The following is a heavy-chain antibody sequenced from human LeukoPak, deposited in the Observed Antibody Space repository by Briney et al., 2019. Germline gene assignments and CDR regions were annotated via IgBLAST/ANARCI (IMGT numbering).Heavy chain of an antibody. CDR3: ARDLERFLEWLGFDY. CDR1: GFTFSDYY. V-gene: IGHV3-11*01. CDR2: ISSSGSTI. J-gene: IGHJ4*02. D-gene: IGHD3-3*01. Sequence: GGSLRLSCAASGFTFSDYYMSWIRQAPGKGLEWVSYISSSGSTIYYADSVKGRFTISRDNAKNSLYLQMNSLRAEDTAVYYCARDLERFLEWLGFDYWGQGTLVTVSS.